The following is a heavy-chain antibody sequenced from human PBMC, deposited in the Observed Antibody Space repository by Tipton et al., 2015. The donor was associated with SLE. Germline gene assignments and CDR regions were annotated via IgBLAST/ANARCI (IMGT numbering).Heavy chain of an antibody. Sequence: TLSLTCTVSGGSISSYYWSWIRQPPGKGLEWIGYIYYSGSTNYSGSTNYNPSLKSRVTISLDTSKSQFSLKLSSVTAADTAVYYCAGITMVQGVTPWGQGTLVTVSS. CDR3: AGITMVQGVTP. V-gene: IGHV4-59*12. J-gene: IGHJ5*02. CDR2: IYYSGSTNYSGST. D-gene: IGHD3-10*01. CDR1: GGSISSYY.